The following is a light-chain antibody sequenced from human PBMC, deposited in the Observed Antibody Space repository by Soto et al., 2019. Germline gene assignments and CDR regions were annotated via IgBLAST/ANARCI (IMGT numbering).Light chain of an antibody. CDR1: QTISSTF. J-gene: IGKJ4*01. CDR3: HQFGSSPT. CDR2: GAS. V-gene: IGKV3-20*01. Sequence: EIVLTQSPGTLSLSPGERATLLCRASQTISSTFLACYQQKPGQAPRLLIYGASSRATGIPDRFSGSGSGTDFTLTISRLEPEDFAVYYCHQFGSSPTFGGGTKVEIK.